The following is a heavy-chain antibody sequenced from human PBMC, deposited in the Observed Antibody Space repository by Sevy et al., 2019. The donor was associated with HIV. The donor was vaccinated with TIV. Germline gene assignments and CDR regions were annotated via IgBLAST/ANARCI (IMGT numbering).Heavy chain of an antibody. J-gene: IGHJ3*02. D-gene: IGHD3-16*01. V-gene: IGHV3-15*01. CDR2: IKSKTDGATT. CDR3: TTDGGGVHGAFDI. CDR1: VFTFSNAW. Sequence: GGSLRLSCAASVFTFSNAWTSWVRQAPGKGLEWFARIKSKTDGATTGYAAPVEGRFTISRDDSKNTVYLQMNSLKTEDTAVYYCTTDGGGVHGAFDIWGQGTMVTVSS.